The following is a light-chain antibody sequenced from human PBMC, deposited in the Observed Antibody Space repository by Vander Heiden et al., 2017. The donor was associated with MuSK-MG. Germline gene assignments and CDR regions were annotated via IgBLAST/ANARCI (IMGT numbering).Light chain of an antibody. CDR3: QQSYSTPIT. CDR2: APS. Sequence: DIQLTHSPSSLSASVGDRGTITCRASQSITIYLNWYQQYPGKAPKLLLYAPSSLQRGVPSRFSGRGSGTDFTLTISRLQPEDFATYYCQQSYSTPITFGGWTKVEIK. V-gene: IGKV1-39*01. J-gene: IGKJ4*01. CDR1: QSITIY.